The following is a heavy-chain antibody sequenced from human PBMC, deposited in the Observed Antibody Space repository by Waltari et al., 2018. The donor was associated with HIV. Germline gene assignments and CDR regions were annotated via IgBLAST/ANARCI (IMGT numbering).Heavy chain of an antibody. CDR3: ARGDQWGIFLDSYYGLDV. CDR1: RFWFRRYW. J-gene: IGHJ6*02. V-gene: IGHV3-7*01. CDR2: INQDATKK. Sequence: EALLVESGGGVVKPGGSLSLSCEASRFWFRRYWMVWVRQASGKGLEWVANINQDATKKNYAESVKGRFSVSRDNGKYSVFLEMNRLRVQDTAVYFCARGDQWGIFLDSYYGLDVWGRGTTVIVSS. D-gene: IGHD1-26*01.